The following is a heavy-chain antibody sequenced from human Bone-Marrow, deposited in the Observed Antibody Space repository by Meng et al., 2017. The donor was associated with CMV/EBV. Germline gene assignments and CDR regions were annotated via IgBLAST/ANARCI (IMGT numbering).Heavy chain of an antibody. D-gene: IGHD2-2*01. CDR2: INPNSGGT. CDR1: GYTFIDYY. V-gene: IGHV1-2*02. J-gene: IGHJ4*02. Sequence: ASVKVSCKASGYTFIDYYMHWVRQAPGQGLEWMGWINPNSGGTDYAQKFQGRVTLTRDTSMNTAYMELSSLRSDDTAVFYCARMPADYWGQGTLVTVSS. CDR3: ARMPADY.